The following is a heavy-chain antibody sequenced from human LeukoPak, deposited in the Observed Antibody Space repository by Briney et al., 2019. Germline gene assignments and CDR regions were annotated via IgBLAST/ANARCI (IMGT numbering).Heavy chain of an antibody. CDR1: GGSISSSNW. CDR3: ARSIPGVTAIDY. D-gene: IGHD2-21*02. CDR2: IYHSGST. V-gene: IGHV4-4*02. Sequence: SETLSLTCAVSGGSISSSNWWSWVRQPPGKGLEWIGEIYHSGSTNYIPSLKSRVTISVDKSKNQFSLKLSSVTAADTAVYYCARSIPGVTAIDYWGQGTLVTVSS. J-gene: IGHJ4*02.